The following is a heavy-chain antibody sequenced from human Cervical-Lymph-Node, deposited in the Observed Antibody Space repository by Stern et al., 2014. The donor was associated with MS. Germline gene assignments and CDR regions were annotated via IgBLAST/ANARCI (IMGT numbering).Heavy chain of an antibody. CDR1: GFTFSSYS. V-gene: IGHV3-21*01. Sequence: EVQLVESGGGLVKPGGSLRLSCAASGFTFSSYSMNWVRQAPGKGLELVSSISNSSSYIYYADSVKDRFTISRDNAKNSLYLQMNSLRAEDTAVYYCARAEYSSSSFSYWGQGTLVTVSS. D-gene: IGHD6-6*01. CDR3: ARAEYSSSSFSY. J-gene: IGHJ4*02. CDR2: ISNSSSYI.